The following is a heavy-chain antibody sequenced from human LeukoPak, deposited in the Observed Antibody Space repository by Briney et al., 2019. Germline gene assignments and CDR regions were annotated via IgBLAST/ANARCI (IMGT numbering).Heavy chain of an antibody. D-gene: IGHD3-22*01. Sequence: PGGSLRLSCVASGFTFNTYWMSWVRQAPGKGLEWVANINQDGSEKYSVDSVKGRFTISRDNARNSLYLQMNSRRADDTAVYYCARDRALYDSRRGYYYTEDDYWGQGTLVTVSS. CDR2: INQDGSEK. V-gene: IGHV3-7*01. J-gene: IGHJ4*02. CDR1: GFTFNTYW. CDR3: ARDRALYDSRRGYYYTEDDY.